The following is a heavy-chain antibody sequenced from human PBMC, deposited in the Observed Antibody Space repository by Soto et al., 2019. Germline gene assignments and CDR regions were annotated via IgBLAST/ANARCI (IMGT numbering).Heavy chain of an antibody. D-gene: IGHD1-1*01. CDR1: AASLSGYY. J-gene: IGHJ5*02. CDR2: IYATGSS. Sequence: SETLSLTCNVSAASLSGYYWSWIRQPPGKGLEWIGRIYATGSSDYNPSLKSRITISVDRSKKQFSLTLRSVTAADTAMYYWVRDGTKNLRDWFDPWGQGILVTVAS. CDR3: VRDGTKNLRDWFDP. V-gene: IGHV4-4*07.